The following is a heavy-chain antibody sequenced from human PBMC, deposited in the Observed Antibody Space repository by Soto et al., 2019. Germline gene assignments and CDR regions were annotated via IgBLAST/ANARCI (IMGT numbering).Heavy chain of an antibody. D-gene: IGHD3-10*01. CDR2: ISPMFGAA. Sequence: QVQLVQSGAEMKKPGSSVKVSCQSSGGTFNTYAMNWVRQAPGQGPEWMGDISPMFGAANYAPKFQCRVTIAADESTCTSYMQLSSLTSDDTALYFCAREVQVHTPAFVYWGQGTLVTVSS. J-gene: IGHJ4*02. CDR1: GGTFNTYA. CDR3: AREVQVHTPAFVY. V-gene: IGHV1-69*19.